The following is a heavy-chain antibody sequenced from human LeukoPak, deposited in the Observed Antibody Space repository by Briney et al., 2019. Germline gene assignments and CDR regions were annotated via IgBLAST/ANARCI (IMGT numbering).Heavy chain of an antibody. V-gene: IGHV3-48*04. CDR3: ARVMAVAGRGWDY. CDR1: GFTFSSYS. Sequence: GGSLRLSCAASGFTFSSYSMNWVRQAPGKGLEWVSYISSSGSTIYYADSVKGRFTISRDNAKNSLYLRMNSLRAEDTAVYYCARVMAVAGRGWDYWGQGTLVTVSS. J-gene: IGHJ4*02. CDR2: ISSSGSTI. D-gene: IGHD6-19*01.